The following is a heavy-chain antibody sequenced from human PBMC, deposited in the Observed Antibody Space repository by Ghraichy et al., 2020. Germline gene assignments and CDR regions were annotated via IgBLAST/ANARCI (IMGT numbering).Heavy chain of an antibody. CDR2: ITGSGGST. CDR3: AKDRGYGGYSGFSDY. Sequence: GGSLRLSCVASGFTFSSYAMNWVRQAPGKGLEWVSTITGSGGSTYYADSVKGRFTISRDNSKNTLYLQMNSLRAEDTAVYYCAKDRGYGGYSGFSDYWGQGTLVTVSS. CDR1: GFTFSSYA. D-gene: IGHD4-23*01. V-gene: IGHV3-23*01. J-gene: IGHJ4*02.